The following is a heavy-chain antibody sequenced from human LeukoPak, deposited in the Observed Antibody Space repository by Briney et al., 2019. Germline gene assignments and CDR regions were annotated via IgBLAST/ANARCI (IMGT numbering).Heavy chain of an antibody. Sequence: SETLSLTCTVSGGSISSYYWSWIRQPVGKGLEWIGRIYTSGSTNYNPSLKSRVTMSVDTSKNQFSLKLSSVTAADTAVYYYARDGTPTGFDYWGQGTLVTVSS. CDR1: GGSISSYY. CDR2: IYTSGST. J-gene: IGHJ4*02. CDR3: ARDGTPTGFDY. V-gene: IGHV4-4*07.